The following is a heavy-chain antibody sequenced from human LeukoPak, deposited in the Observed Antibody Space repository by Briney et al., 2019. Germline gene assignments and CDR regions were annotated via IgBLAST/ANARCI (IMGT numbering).Heavy chain of an antibody. J-gene: IGHJ4*02. D-gene: IGHD5-18*01. V-gene: IGHV3-23*01. Sequence: SGGSLRLSCAASGFTFSSYAMSWVRQAPGKGLKWVSAISGSGGSTYYADSVKGRFTISRDNSKNTLYLQMNSLRAEDTAVYYCAITPGYSYGLYYFDYWGQGTLVTVSS. CDR2: ISGSGGST. CDR3: AITPGYSYGLYYFDY. CDR1: GFTFSSYA.